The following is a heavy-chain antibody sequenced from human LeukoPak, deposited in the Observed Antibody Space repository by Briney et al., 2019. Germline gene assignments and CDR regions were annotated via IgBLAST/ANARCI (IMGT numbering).Heavy chain of an antibody. CDR3: ARQQLADFDY. CDR1: GGSISSSSYY. CDR2: IYYSGST. D-gene: IGHD6-13*01. V-gene: IGHV4-39*01. J-gene: IGHJ4*02. Sequence: SETLSLTCTVSGGSISSSSYYWGWIRQPPGKGLEWIGSIYYSGSTYYNPSLKSRVTISVDTSKNQFSLKLSSVTAADTAVYYCARQQLADFDYWGQETLVTVSS.